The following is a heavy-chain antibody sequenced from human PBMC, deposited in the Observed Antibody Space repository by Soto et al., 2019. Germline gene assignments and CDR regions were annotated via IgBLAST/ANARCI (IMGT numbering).Heavy chain of an antibody. V-gene: IGHV3-30*18. CDR1: GFTFSSYG. Sequence: QVQLVESGGGVVQPGRSLRLSCAASGFTFSSYGMHWVRQAPGKGLECVAVISYDGSNKYYADSVKGRFTISRDNSKNTLYLQMNSLRSEDTAVYYCAKDAIAHNLNYVELDYWGQGPLVTVSS. J-gene: IGHJ4*02. CDR2: ISYDGSNK. CDR3: AKDAIAHNLNYVELDY. D-gene: IGHD1-7*01.